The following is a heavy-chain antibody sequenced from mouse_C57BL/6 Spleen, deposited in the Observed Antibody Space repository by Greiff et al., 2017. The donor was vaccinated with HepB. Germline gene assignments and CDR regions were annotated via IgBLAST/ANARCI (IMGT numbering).Heavy chain of an antibody. CDR1: GFTFSDYG. CDR3: ARGAFAY. CDR2: ISSGSSTI. J-gene: IGHJ3*01. V-gene: IGHV5-17*01. Sequence: EVQRVESGGGLVKPGGSLKLSCAASGFTFSDYGMRWVRQAPEKGLEWVAYISSGSSTIYYADTVKGRFTISRDNAKNTLFLQMTSLRSEDTAMYCCARGAFAYWGQGTLVTVSA.